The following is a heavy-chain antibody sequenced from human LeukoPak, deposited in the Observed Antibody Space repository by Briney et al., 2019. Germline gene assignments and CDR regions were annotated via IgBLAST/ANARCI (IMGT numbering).Heavy chain of an antibody. V-gene: IGHV3-7*01. CDR1: GFTFSDYW. CDR2: VGRDGSEK. CDR3: AKVGAWELQRVFEN. D-gene: IGHD1-26*01. Sequence: GGSLRLSCVASGFTFSDYWMTWVRQVPGKGLDWVANVGRDGSEKNYVDSVKGRFTISRDNAKKSLYLEMNSLRVEDTALYYCAKVGAWELQRVFENWGQGTLVTVSS. J-gene: IGHJ4*02.